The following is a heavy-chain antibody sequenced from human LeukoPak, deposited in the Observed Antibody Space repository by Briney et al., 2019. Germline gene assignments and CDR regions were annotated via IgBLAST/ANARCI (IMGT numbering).Heavy chain of an antibody. CDR2: ISIGGTYI. J-gene: IGHJ3*02. CDR1: GFTFSGYG. CDR3: TKSRSSWSDDTFDI. V-gene: IGHV3-21*01. D-gene: IGHD6-13*01. Sequence: GGSLRLSCAASGFTFSGYGMFWVRQAPGKGLEWISSISIGGTYIYYADSVKGRFTISRNNAKNSLYQQMNSLRADDTAVYYCTKSRSSWSDDTFDIWGQGTMVTVSS.